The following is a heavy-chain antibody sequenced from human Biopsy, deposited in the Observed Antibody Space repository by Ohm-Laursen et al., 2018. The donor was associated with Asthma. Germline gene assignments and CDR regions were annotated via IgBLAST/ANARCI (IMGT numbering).Heavy chain of an antibody. CDR3: AKERYYDFWSGYLI. V-gene: IGHV3-30*18. CDR1: GFTFSSYG. J-gene: IGHJ3*02. Sequence: SLRLSCTASGFTFSSYGMHWVRQAPGKGLEWVARILYDGSNVKYADSVKGRFTISRDNSKSTLYLQMNSLRAEDTAVYYCAKERYYDFWSGYLIWGQGTMVTVSS. D-gene: IGHD3-3*01. CDR2: ILYDGSNV.